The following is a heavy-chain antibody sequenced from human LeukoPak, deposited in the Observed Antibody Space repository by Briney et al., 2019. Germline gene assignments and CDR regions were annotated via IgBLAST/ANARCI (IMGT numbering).Heavy chain of an antibody. CDR3: ARGRAAAGYY. J-gene: IGHJ4*02. V-gene: IGHV4-34*01. Sequence: SETLSLTCAVYGGSFSGYYWSWIRQPPGKGLEWIGEINHSGSTNYNPSLKSRVTISVDTSKNQFSLKLRSVTAADTAVYYCARGRAAAGYYRGQGTLVTVSS. CDR1: GGSFSGYY. D-gene: IGHD6-13*01. CDR2: INHSGST.